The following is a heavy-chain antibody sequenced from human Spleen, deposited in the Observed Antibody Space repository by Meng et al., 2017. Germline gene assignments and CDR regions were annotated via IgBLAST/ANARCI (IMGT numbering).Heavy chain of an antibody. CDR2: INHSGST. CDR3: ARGPTTMAHDFDY. CDR1: GGSFSDYY. D-gene: IGHD4-11*01. V-gene: IGHV4-34*01. J-gene: IGHJ4*02. Sequence: QVQLQQWGSGLLKPAETLSLTCVVSGGSFSDYYGSWIRQPPGKGLEWIGEINHSGSTNYNPSLESRATISVDTSQNNLSLKLSSVTAADSAVYYCARGPTTMAHDFDYWGQGTPVTVSS.